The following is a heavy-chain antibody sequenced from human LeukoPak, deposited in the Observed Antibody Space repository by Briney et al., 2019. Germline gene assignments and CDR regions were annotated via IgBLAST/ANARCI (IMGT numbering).Heavy chain of an antibody. V-gene: IGHV4-61*02. CDR2: IYTSGST. CDR1: GGSISSGSYY. J-gene: IGHJ4*02. CDR3: ARDAQPGKGDY. D-gene: IGHD1-1*01. Sequence: SQTLSLTCTVSGGSISSGSYYWSWIRQPAGKGLEWIGRIYTSGSTNYNPPLKSRVTISVDTSKNQFSLKLSSVTAADTAVYYCARDAQPGKGDYWGQGTLVTISS.